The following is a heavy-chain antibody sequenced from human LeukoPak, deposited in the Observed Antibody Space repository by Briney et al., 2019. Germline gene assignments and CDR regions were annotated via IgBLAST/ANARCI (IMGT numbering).Heavy chain of an antibody. CDR2: MNPNSGST. V-gene: IGHV1-8*03. J-gene: IGHJ6*02. D-gene: IGHD1-26*01. CDR1: GYTFTTYD. Sequence: ASVKVSCKASGYTFTTYDINWVRQAPGQGLEWMGWMNPNSGSTGCAQKFQGRVTFSRDTSMSTAFMELSSLRSEDTAVYYCARDKWEHGMDVWGQGTTVTVSS. CDR3: ARDKWEHGMDV.